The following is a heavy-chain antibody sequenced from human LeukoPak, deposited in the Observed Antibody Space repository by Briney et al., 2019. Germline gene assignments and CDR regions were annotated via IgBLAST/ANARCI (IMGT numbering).Heavy chain of an antibody. D-gene: IGHD6-13*01. Sequence: SETLSLTCAVYGGSFSGYYWSWIRQPPGKGLEWIGEINHSGSTNYNPSLKSRVTISVGTSKNQFSLKLSSVTAADTAVYYCARRAEQQLVTINWFDPWGQGTLVTVSS. J-gene: IGHJ5*02. CDR2: INHSGST. V-gene: IGHV4-34*01. CDR1: GGSFSGYY. CDR3: ARRAEQQLVTINWFDP.